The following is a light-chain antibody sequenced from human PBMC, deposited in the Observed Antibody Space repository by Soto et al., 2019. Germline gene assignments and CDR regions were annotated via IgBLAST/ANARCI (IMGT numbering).Light chain of an antibody. CDR3: CSYTTSNTRQIV. Sequence: QSVLTQPASVSGSPGQSITISCTGTSSDVGGYNYVPWYQQHPGKAPKFMIYDFSSRPSGVSNRFSGSKSGNTASLTISGLQAEDEADYYCCSYTTSNTRQIVFGTGTKVTVL. V-gene: IGLV2-14*03. CDR1: SSDVGGYNY. J-gene: IGLJ1*01. CDR2: DFS.